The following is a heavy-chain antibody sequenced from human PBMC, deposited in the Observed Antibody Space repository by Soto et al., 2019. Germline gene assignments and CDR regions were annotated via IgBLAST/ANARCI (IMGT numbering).Heavy chain of an antibody. CDR1: GFTFSSHA. Sequence: EVQLLESGGGLVQPGGALRLSCAASGFTFSSHAMSWVRQAPGKGLEWISSISAGSEGAYYAESVKGRFTISRDNSKNTLYLQMNSMRAEDTAVYYCAREVWWYLHWCQGTRVTVSS. CDR3: AREVWWYLH. D-gene: IGHD2-15*01. V-gene: IGHV3-23*01. J-gene: IGHJ4*02. CDR2: ISAGSEGA.